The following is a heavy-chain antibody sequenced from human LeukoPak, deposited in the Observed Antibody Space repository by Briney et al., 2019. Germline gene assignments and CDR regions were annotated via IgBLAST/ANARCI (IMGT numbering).Heavy chain of an antibody. J-gene: IGHJ4*02. V-gene: IGHV4-4*07. CDR1: GGSISSYY. CDR3: ARVTTMVRGVYFDY. Sequence: SETLSFTCTVSGGSISSYYWSWIRQPAGKGLEWIGRIYTSGSTNYNPSLKSRVTMSVDTSKNQFSLKLSSVTAADTAVYYCARVTTMVRGVYFDYWGQGTLVTVSS. D-gene: IGHD3-10*01. CDR2: IYTSGST.